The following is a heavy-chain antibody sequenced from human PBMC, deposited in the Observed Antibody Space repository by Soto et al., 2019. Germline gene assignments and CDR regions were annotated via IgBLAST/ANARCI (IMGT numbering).Heavy chain of an antibody. D-gene: IGHD3-10*01. J-gene: IGHJ6*02. CDR2: ISYDGSNK. CDR1: GFTFSSYG. V-gene: IGHV3-30*18. CDR3: AKDLGKYYGSGSYHGPQRYYYYGMDV. Sequence: PGGSLRLSCAASGFTFSSYGMHWVRQSPGKGLEWVAVISYDGSNKYYADSVKGRFTISRDNSKNTLYLQMNSLRAEDTAVYYCAKDLGKYYGSGSYHGPQRYYYYGMDVWGQGTTVTVSS.